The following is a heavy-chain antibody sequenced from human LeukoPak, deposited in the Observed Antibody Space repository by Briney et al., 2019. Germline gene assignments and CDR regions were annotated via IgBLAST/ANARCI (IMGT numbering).Heavy chain of an antibody. CDR3: ARQRDNALSYFDY. V-gene: IGHV4-59*08. CDR1: GGSISSYY. D-gene: IGHD1-14*01. J-gene: IGHJ4*02. Sequence: SETLSLTRNVSGGSISSYYWSWIRQPPGKGLEWIGYIYYSGNTNYNPSLKSRVTISADTSKNQFSLKLSSVTAADTAMYYCARQRDNALSYFDYWGQGTLVTVSS. CDR2: IYYSGNT.